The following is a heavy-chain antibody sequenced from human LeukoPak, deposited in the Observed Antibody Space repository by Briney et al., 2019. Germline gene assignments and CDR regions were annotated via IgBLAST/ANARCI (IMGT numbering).Heavy chain of an antibody. CDR1: GFSFSNYA. CDR3: AKGFAVAPDAFDI. V-gene: IGHV3-23*01. Sequence: GGSLRLSCAASGFSFSNYAMSRVRQAPGKGLEWVSAISGSGGSTYYADSVKGRFTISRDNSKNTLYLQMNSLRAEDTAVYYCAKGFAVAPDAFDIWGQGTMVTVSS. D-gene: IGHD2-15*01. CDR2: ISGSGGST. J-gene: IGHJ3*02.